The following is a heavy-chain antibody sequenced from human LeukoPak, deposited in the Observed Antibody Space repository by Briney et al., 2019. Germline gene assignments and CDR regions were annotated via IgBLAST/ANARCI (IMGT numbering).Heavy chain of an antibody. Sequence: GGSLRLTCAASGFTFSSYSMNWVRQAPGKGLEWVSSISSSSSYIYYADSVKGRFTISRDNAKNSLYLQMNSLRAEDTAVYYCARGGYCSSTSCHLLNYWGQGTLVTVSS. CDR3: ARGGYCSSTSCHLLNY. CDR2: ISSSSSYI. J-gene: IGHJ4*02. V-gene: IGHV3-21*01. D-gene: IGHD2-2*01. CDR1: GFTFSSYS.